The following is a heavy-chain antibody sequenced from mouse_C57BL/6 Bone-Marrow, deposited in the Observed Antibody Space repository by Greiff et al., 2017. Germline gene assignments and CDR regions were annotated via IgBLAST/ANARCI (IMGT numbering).Heavy chain of an antibody. J-gene: IGHJ1*03. Sequence: EVQRVESGGDLVKPGGSLKLSCAASGFTFSSYGMSWVRQTPDKRLEWVATISSGGSYTYYPDSVKGRFTISRDNAKNTLYLQMSSLKSEDTAMYYCARHPLSTVPHWYFDVWGTGTTVTVSS. CDR1: GFTFSSYG. V-gene: IGHV5-6*01. D-gene: IGHD1-1*01. CDR2: ISSGGSYT. CDR3: ARHPLSTVPHWYFDV.